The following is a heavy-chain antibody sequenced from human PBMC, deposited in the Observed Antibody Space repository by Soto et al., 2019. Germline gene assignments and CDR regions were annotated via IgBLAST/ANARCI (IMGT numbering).Heavy chain of an antibody. Sequence: QVQLVESGGGVVQPGRSLRLSCAASGFTFSSYGMHWVRQAPGKGLEWVAVISYDGSNKYYADSVKGRFIISRDNSKNTLYLQKNSLRAEDTAVYYCAKGRQTFPSLRGNAFDIWGQGTMVTVSS. V-gene: IGHV3-30*18. D-gene: IGHD3-16*01. CDR1: GFTFSSYG. J-gene: IGHJ3*02. CDR2: ISYDGSNK. CDR3: AKGRQTFPSLRGNAFDI.